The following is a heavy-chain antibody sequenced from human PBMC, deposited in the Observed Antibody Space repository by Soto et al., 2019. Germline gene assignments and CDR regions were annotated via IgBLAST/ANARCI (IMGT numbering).Heavy chain of an antibody. V-gene: IGHV3-23*01. D-gene: IGHD3-3*01. CDR3: AKALFSGTIFGVVITSFDY. CDR2: ISGSGGST. CDR1: GFTFSSYA. Sequence: EVPLLESGGGLVQPGGSLRLSCAASGFTFSSYAMSWVRQAPGKGLEWVSAISGSGGSTYYADSVKGRFTISRDNSKNTLYLQMNSLRAEDTAVYYCAKALFSGTIFGVVITSFDYWGQGTLVTVSS. J-gene: IGHJ4*02.